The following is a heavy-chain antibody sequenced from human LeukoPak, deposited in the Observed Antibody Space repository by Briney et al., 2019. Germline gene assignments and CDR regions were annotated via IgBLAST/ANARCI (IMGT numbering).Heavy chain of an antibody. CDR1: GGSISSYY. CDR3: ARRDSSSWYFDY. J-gene: IGHJ4*02. Sequence: SETLSLTCTVSGGSISSYYWSWIRQPAGKGLEWIGRIYTSGSTNYNPSLKSRVTMSVDTSKNQFSLKVNSVTAAETAVYYCARRDSSSWYFDYWGQGTLVTVSS. V-gene: IGHV4-4*07. CDR2: IYTSGST. D-gene: IGHD6-13*01.